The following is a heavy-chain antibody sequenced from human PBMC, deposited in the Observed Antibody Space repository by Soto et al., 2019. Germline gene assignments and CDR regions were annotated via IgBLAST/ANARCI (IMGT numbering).Heavy chain of an antibody. D-gene: IGHD3-10*01. CDR2: ISGSGGST. CDR1: GFTLSSYA. J-gene: IGHJ6*02. Sequence: PGGSLRLSCAASGFTLSSYAMSWVRQAPGKGLEWVSAISGSGGSTYYADSVKGRFTISRDNSKNTLYLQMNSLRAEDTAVYYCARQVLLWFGEEAYYYYGMDVWGQGTTVTVSS. V-gene: IGHV3-23*01. CDR3: ARQVLLWFGEEAYYYYGMDV.